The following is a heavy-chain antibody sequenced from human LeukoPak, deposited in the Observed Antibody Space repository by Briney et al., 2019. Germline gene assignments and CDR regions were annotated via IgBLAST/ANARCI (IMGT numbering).Heavy chain of an antibody. J-gene: IGHJ4*02. Sequence: GGSLRLSCAASGFSFSTNWMDWIRQAPGKGLEWVANIKQDGSAKHCVDSVKGRFTISRDNAKNSLYLQMNSLTDDDTAVYYCAKEGDWTHEYWGQGTLVIVSS. V-gene: IGHV3-7*03. CDR3: AKEGDWTHEY. CDR2: IKQDGSAK. CDR1: GFSFSTNW. D-gene: IGHD1-1*01.